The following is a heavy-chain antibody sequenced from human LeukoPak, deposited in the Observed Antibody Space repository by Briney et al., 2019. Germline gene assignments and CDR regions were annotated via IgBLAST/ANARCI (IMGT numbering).Heavy chain of an antibody. CDR2: FSGSGGTT. V-gene: IGHV3-23*01. CDR3: AKEGGLVLREATINY. Sequence: GGSLRLSCTASGFTFNGYSMNWVRQAPGKGLEWVSSFSGSGGTTYYADSMKGRFTISRDNSRNTLYLQMNSLRAEDTAIYYCAKEGGLVLREATINYWGQGTLVAVSS. J-gene: IGHJ4*02. CDR1: GFTFNGYS. D-gene: IGHD5-12*01.